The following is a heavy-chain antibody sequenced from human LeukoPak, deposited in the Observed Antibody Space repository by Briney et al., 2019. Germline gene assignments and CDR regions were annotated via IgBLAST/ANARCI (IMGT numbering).Heavy chain of an antibody. CDR3: ARDSSSWYYYMDV. D-gene: IGHD6-6*01. J-gene: IGHJ6*03. Sequence: GGSLRLSCVASGFTFSNYWMSWVRQAPGKGLEWVANIKQDGSEKYYVDSVKGRFTISRDNAKKSLYLQMNSLRAEDTAVYYCARDSSSWYYYMDVWGKGTTVTVSS. CDR2: IKQDGSEK. V-gene: IGHV3-7*01. CDR1: GFTFSNYW.